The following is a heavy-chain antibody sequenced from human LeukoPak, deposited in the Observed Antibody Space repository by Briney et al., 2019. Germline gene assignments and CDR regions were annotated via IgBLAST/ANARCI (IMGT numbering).Heavy chain of an antibody. V-gene: IGHV3-74*01. J-gene: IGHJ4*02. CDR3: GRAVSAVDY. CDR2: INSDGSSA. D-gene: IGHD6-13*01. CDR1: GFTFSTYW. Sequence: PGGSLRLSCAASGFTFSTYWMHWVRQAPGKGLVWVSRINSDGSSAFYADSVKGRFTISRDNAENTLFPQMNSLRAEDTAVYYCGRAVSAVDYWGQGVLVTVSS.